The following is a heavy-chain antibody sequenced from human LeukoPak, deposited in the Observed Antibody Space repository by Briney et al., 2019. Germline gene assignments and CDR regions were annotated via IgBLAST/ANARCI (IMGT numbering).Heavy chain of an antibody. CDR1: GYTFTSYG. CDR2: INAGNGNT. D-gene: IGHD2-21*01. Sequence: ASVKVSCKASGYTFTSYGISWVRQAPGQRLEWMGWINAGNGNTKYSQKFQGRVTITRDTSASTPYMELSSLRSEDTAVYYCARDSRGVSGDSHYYYYYGMDVWGQGTTVTVSS. J-gene: IGHJ6*02. CDR3: ARDSRGVSGDSHYYYYYGMDV. V-gene: IGHV1-3*01.